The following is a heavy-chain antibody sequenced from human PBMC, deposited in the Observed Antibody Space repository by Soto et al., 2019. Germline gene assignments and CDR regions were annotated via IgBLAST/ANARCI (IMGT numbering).Heavy chain of an antibody. CDR3: ARDRGSGYSYGYGYYYGMDV. D-gene: IGHD5-18*01. CDR2: IYYSGST. CDR1: GGSISSYY. Sequence: SETLSLTCTVSGGSISSYYWSWIRQPPGKGLEWIGYIYYSGSTNYNPSLKSRVTISVDTSKNQFSLKLSSVTAADTAVYYCARDRGSGYSYGYGYYYGMDVWGQGTTVTV. J-gene: IGHJ6*02. V-gene: IGHV4-59*01.